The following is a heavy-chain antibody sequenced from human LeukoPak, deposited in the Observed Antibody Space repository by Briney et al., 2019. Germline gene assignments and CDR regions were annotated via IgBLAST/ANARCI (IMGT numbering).Heavy chain of an antibody. CDR2: ISYDGSNK. D-gene: IGHD3-22*01. V-gene: IGHV3-30*18. Sequence: GGSLRLSCAASGFTFSSYGMHWVRQAPGKGLEWVAVISYDGSNKYYADSVKGRFTISRDNSKNTLYLQMNSLRAEDTAVYYCAKDFRWDGYYFIGHRGWGQGTLVTVSS. J-gene: IGHJ4*02. CDR1: GFTFSSYG. CDR3: AKDFRWDGYYFIGHRG.